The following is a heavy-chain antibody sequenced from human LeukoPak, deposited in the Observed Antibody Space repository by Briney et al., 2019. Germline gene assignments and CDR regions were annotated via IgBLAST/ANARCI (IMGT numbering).Heavy chain of an antibody. CDR1: GYTFTSYW. D-gene: IGHD3-22*01. V-gene: IGHV5-51*01. J-gene: IGHJ4*02. CDR2: IYPGDSDT. Sequence: GESLKISCKGSGYTFTSYWIGWVRQMPGKGLEWMWIIYPGDSDTRYRPSFQGQVTISADKSISTAYLQWSSLKASDTSMYYCARLYDSSGYPFGDWGQGTLVTVSS. CDR3: ARLYDSSGYPFGD.